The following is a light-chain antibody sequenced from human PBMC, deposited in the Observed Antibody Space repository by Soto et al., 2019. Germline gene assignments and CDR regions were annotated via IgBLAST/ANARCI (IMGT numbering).Light chain of an antibody. V-gene: IGLV2-14*01. J-gene: IGLJ1*01. CDR1: SSDIGAYDY. CDR2: DVT. Sequence: QSVLTQPASVSGSPGQSITISCTGSSSDIGAYDYVSWYQQRPVKAPKLMIFDVTNRPSGVSDRFSGSKSGNTASLTISGLQTEDAALYSCSSYTSSSTPYVFGTGPKVPVL. CDR3: SSYTSSSTPYV.